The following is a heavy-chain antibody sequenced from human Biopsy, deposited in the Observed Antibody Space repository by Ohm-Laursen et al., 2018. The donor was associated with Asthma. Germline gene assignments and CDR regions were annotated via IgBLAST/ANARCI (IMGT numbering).Heavy chain of an antibody. CDR2: ISVYNGNT. Sequence: SVKASCNASGYTFNSAGITWVRQAPGQGLEWMGWISVYNGNTKVAQKLQDRVTMITDTSTSTAYMELRSLRSDDTAVYFCARAVDYSHYYGIDVWGQGTTVTVS. D-gene: IGHD3-10*01. CDR1: GYTFNSAG. CDR3: ARAVDYSHYYGIDV. J-gene: IGHJ6*02. V-gene: IGHV1-18*01.